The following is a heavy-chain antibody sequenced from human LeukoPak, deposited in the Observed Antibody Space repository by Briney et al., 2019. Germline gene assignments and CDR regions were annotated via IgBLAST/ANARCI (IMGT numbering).Heavy chain of an antibody. CDR1: GYSISSAYY. J-gene: IGHJ5*02. Sequence: PSETLSLTCAVSGYSISSAYYWGWIRQPPGKGLEWLGTISHSGTTYFNPSLKSRVTIFLDTSKNQFSLKLTSVTAADTAVYYCARFGSTSGRGFDPWGQGTLVTVSS. V-gene: IGHV4-38-2*01. CDR3: ARFGSTSGRGFDP. CDR2: ISHSGTT. D-gene: IGHD2-2*01.